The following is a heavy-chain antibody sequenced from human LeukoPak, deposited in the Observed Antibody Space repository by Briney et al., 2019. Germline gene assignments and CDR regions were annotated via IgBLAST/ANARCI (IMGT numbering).Heavy chain of an antibody. V-gene: IGHV1-8*01. CDR1: GYTFTSYD. Sequence: ASVKVSCKASGYTFTSYDINWVRQATGQGLEWMGWMNPNSGNTGYAQKFQGRVTMTRDTSISTAYMELSRLRSDDTAVYYCARANSRYDILTGYSNNWFDPWGQGTLVTVSS. CDR2: MNPNSGNT. D-gene: IGHD3-9*01. CDR3: ARANSRYDILTGYSNNWFDP. J-gene: IGHJ5*02.